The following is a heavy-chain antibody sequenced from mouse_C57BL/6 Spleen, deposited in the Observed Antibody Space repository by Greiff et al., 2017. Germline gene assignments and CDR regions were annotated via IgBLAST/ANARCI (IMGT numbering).Heavy chain of an antibody. D-gene: IGHD1-1*01. V-gene: IGHV1-64*01. Sequence: VQLQQSGAELVKPGASVKLSCKASGYTFTSYWMHWVKQRPGQGLEWIGMIHPNSGSTNYNEKFKSKATLTVDKSSSTAYMQLSSLTSEDSAVYYCARDTTVVAVDYWGQGTTLTVSS. CDR3: ARDTTVVAVDY. CDR2: IHPNSGST. CDR1: GYTFTSYW. J-gene: IGHJ2*01.